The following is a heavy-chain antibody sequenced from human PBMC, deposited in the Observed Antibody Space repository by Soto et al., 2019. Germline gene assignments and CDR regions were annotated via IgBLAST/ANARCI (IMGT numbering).Heavy chain of an antibody. V-gene: IGHV5-51*01. Sequence: GESLKISCKGSGYSFTSYWIGWARQMPGKGLEWMGIIYPGDSDTRYSPSFQGQVTISADKSISTAYLQWSSLKASDTAMYYCATQTDKIQGDYYYYYGMDVWGQGTTVTVSS. CDR1: GYSFTSYW. CDR2: IYPGDSDT. CDR3: ATQTDKIQGDYYYYYGMDV. D-gene: IGHD2-15*01. J-gene: IGHJ6*02.